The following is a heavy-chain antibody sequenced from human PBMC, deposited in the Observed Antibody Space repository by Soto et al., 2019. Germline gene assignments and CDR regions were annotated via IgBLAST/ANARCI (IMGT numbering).Heavy chain of an antibody. V-gene: IGHV3-48*01. Sequence: EVQLVESGGGLVQPGGSLRLSCAASGFTFSSYSMNWVRQAPGKGLEWVSYISSSSSTIYYADSVKGRFTISRDNAKNSLYLQTNSLRAEDTAVYYCARGDITYYYMDAWGKGTTVTVSS. CDR3: ARGDITYYYMDA. J-gene: IGHJ6*03. CDR1: GFTFSSYS. CDR2: ISSSSSTI.